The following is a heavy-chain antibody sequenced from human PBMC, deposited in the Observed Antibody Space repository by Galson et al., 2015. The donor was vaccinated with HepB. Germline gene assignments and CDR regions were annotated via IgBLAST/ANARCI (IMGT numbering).Heavy chain of an antibody. CDR1: GFTFSSYW. CDR3: ARGDWQLRVLDI. J-gene: IGHJ3*02. Sequence: SLRLSCAASGFTFSSYWMHWVRQAPGKGLVWVSRISGDGSSTSYADSVKGRFTISRDNAKNTLYLQMNSLRAEDTAVYYCARGDWQLRVLDIWGQGTMVTVSS. CDR2: ISGDGSST. V-gene: IGHV3-74*01. D-gene: IGHD2-15*01.